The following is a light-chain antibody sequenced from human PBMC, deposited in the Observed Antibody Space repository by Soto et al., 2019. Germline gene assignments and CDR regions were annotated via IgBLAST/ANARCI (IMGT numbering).Light chain of an antibody. CDR1: QSVSSN. CDR2: GAS. V-gene: IGKV3D-15*01. CDR3: QQYNNWPPLT. Sequence: EIVMTQSPATLSVSAGERVTLSCRASQSVSSNLAWYQQKPGQAPRLLIYGASTRATGIPARFSGSGSGTDFTLTSSSLPSEDFAVYYCQQYNNWPPLTFGGGTKVEIK. J-gene: IGKJ4*01.